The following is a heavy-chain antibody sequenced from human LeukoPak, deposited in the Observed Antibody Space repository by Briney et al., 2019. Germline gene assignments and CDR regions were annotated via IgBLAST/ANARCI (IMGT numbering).Heavy chain of an antibody. CDR2: ISSRGGST. D-gene: IGHD1-26*01. J-gene: IGHJ3*02. V-gene: IGHV3-23*01. Sequence: GGSLRLSCAASGFSFSNYAMSWVRLAPGKGLERVSGISSRGGSTDYADTVKGRCTISRDNSMNMLYMRMNRMRAEDTAVYYCAKWSLLSRSPTDYRYSGSYYRDAFDIWGQGTTVTVSS. CDR3: AKWSLLSRSPTDYRYSGSYYRDAFDI. CDR1: GFSFSNYA.